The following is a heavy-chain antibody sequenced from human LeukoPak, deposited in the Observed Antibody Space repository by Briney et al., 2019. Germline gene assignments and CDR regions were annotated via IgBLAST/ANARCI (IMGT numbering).Heavy chain of an antibody. CDR3: ARDSYTGNYFYPLDY. CDR2: ISSSSTYI. V-gene: IGHV3-21*06. CDR1: GFTFSSYS. D-gene: IGHD1-26*01. J-gene: IGHJ4*02. Sequence: GGSLRLSCAASGFTFSSYSMNWVRQAPGKGLEWVSYISSSSTYIDYADSVKGRFTISRDNAKNSLYLQMNSLRVEDTAVYYCARDSYTGNYFYPLDYWGQGTLVTVSS.